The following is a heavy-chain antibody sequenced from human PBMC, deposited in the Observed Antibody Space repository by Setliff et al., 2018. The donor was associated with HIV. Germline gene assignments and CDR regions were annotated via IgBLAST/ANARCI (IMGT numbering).Heavy chain of an antibody. CDR2: IIPIFGTA. Sequence: GASVKVSCKASGGTFSSYAISWVRQAPGQGLEWMGGIIPIFGTANYAQKFQGRVTITADESTSTAYMELSSLRSEDTAVYYCARDGSWGSGFDHWGQGTLVTVSS. V-gene: IGHV1-69*13. D-gene: IGHD2-15*01. CDR3: ARDGSWGSGFDH. CDR1: GGTFSSYA. J-gene: IGHJ4*02.